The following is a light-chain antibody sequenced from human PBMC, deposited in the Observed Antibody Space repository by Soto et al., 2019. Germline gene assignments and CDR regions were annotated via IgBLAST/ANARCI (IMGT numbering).Light chain of an antibody. CDR3: QQYYSYPRT. J-gene: IGKJ1*01. CDR2: AAS. V-gene: IGKV1-8*01. CDR1: QGVSSD. Sequence: AIRMTKSPSSFSASTGDRVTITCRAIQGVSSDLAWYQQKPGKSPKLLIYAASTLQSGVPSRFSGSGSGTDFTLTISCLQSEDFATYYCQQYYSYPRTFGQGTKVDIK.